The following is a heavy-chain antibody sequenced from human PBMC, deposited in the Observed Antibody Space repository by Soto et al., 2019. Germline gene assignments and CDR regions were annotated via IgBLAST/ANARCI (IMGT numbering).Heavy chain of an antibody. CDR3: AKAMTGAKRTFDV. D-gene: IGHD3-9*01. V-gene: IGHV4-39*01. CDR1: GDSLSSSTYY. J-gene: IGHJ3*01. CDR2: IQYSGNT. Sequence: QLQLQESGPGLVKPSETLSLTCTVSGDSLSSSTYYWGWIRQPPGKGLEWIGSIQYSGNTYYNPSLNSRLTTSVDTSKNQLSLKLSSVTDADTAVYYCAKAMTGAKRTFDVWGQGTMVTVSS.